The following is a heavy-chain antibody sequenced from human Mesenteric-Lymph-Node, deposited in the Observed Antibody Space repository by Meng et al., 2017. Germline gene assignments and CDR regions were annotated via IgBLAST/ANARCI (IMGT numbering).Heavy chain of an antibody. V-gene: IGHV3-9*01. CDR2: ISWNSGSI. J-gene: IGHJ4*02. Sequence: SLKISCAASGFTFDDYAMHWVRQAPGKGLERVSGISWNSGSIGYADSVKGRFTISRDNAKNTLPLQMNSLRVEDTAVYYCARDASGSYVFDYWGQGTLVTVSS. CDR1: GFTFDDYA. CDR3: ARDASGSYVFDY. D-gene: IGHD1-26*01.